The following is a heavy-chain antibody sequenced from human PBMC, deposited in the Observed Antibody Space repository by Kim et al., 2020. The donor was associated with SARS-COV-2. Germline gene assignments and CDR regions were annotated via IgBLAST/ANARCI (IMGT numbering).Heavy chain of an antibody. J-gene: IGHJ1*01. CDR3: AKGVSSSEDSGYFQH. D-gene: IGHD6-6*01. Sequence: GGSLRLSCAASGFTFDDYAMHWVRQAPGKGLEWVSGISWNSGSIGYADSVKGRFTISRDNAKNSLYLQMNSLRAEDTALYYCAKGVSSSEDSGYFQHWGQGTLVTVSS. CDR2: ISWNSGSI. V-gene: IGHV3-9*01. CDR1: GFTFDDYA.